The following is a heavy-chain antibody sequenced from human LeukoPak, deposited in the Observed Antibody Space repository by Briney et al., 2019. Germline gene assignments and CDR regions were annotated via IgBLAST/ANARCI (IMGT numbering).Heavy chain of an antibody. D-gene: IGHD3-22*01. J-gene: IGHJ4*02. CDR2: IYSGGST. CDR3: ARGRGAISSGLRH. CDR1: GFTVSSNY. Sequence: GGSLRLSCAASGFTVSSNYMSWVRQAPGKGLEWVSVIYSGGSTYYADSVKGRFTISRDNSKNTLYLQMNSLRAEDTAVYYCARGRGAISSGLRHWSQGTLVTVSS. V-gene: IGHV3-66*01.